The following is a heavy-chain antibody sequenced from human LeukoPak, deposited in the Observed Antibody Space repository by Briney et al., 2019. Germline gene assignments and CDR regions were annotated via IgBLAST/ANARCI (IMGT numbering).Heavy chain of an antibody. V-gene: IGHV5-51*01. Sequence: GESLKISCKGYGYSFSSYWIAWVRQPPGKGLEWMGVIYPRDSRTTYSPSFQGQVTISADKSISTAYLQWSSLKASDTAIYYCARHLSSITSSPNYWGPGTLVTVSS. CDR1: GYSFSSYW. CDR3: ARHLSSITSSPNY. D-gene: IGHD3-10*01. J-gene: IGHJ4*02. CDR2: IYPRDSRT.